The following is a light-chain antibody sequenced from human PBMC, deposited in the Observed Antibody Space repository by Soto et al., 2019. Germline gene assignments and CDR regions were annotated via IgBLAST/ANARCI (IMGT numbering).Light chain of an antibody. CDR1: QDISSW. CDR2: AAS. J-gene: IGKJ4*01. Sequence: DIQMTQSPSSVSASVGDRVTITCRACQDISSWGSWYQQKPGKAPKLLISAASSLQSGVPRRFSGSRSGTDFTLIISSLQPEDFATYFCQQGDSFPFTFGGGTKVEI. V-gene: IGKV1-12*01. CDR3: QQGDSFPFT.